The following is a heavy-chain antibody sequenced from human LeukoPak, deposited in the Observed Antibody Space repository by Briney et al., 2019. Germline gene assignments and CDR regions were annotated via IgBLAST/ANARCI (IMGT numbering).Heavy chain of an antibody. V-gene: IGHV3-9*03. D-gene: IGHD6-19*01. J-gene: IGHJ4*02. CDR2: ISWNSDSI. CDR3: AKDKYSSGRSTCFDY. CDR1: GFTFDDYA. Sequence: AGGSLRLSCAASGFTFDDYAMHWVRQAPGKGLEWVSGISWNSDSIGYADSVKGRFTISRDNAKNSLYLQMNSLKAEDMALYYCAKDKYSSGRSTCFDYWGQGTLVTVSS.